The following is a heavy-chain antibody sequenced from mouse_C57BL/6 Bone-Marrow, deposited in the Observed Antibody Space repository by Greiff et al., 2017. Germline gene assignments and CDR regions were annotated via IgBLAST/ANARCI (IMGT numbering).Heavy chain of an antibody. CDR1: GFTFSSYA. J-gene: IGHJ2*01. CDR3: ARDEGIYYGNFYFDY. D-gene: IGHD2-1*01. CDR2: ISDGGSYT. Sequence: EVQLVESGGGLVKPGGSLKLSCAASGFTFSSYAMSWVRQTPEKRLEWVATISDGGSYTYYPDNVKGRFTISRDNAKNNLYLQMSHLKSEDTAVYYCARDEGIYYGNFYFDYWGQGTTLTVSS. V-gene: IGHV5-4*01.